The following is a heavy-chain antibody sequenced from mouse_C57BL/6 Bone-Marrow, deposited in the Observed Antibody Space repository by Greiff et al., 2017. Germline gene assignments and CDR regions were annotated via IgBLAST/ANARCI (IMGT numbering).Heavy chain of an antibody. Sequence: EVKLVESGPELVKPGASVKIPCKASGYTFTDYNMDWVKQSHGKSLEWIGDINPNNGGTIYNQKFKGKATLTVDKSSSTAYMALRSLTSEDTAVYYCARDGNYPFAYWGQGTLVTVSA. D-gene: IGHD2-1*01. J-gene: IGHJ3*01. CDR3: ARDGNYPFAY. CDR2: INPNNGGT. V-gene: IGHV1-18*01. CDR1: GYTFTDYN.